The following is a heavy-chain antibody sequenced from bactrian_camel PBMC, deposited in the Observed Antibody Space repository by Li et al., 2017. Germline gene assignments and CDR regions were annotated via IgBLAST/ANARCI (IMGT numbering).Heavy chain of an antibody. V-gene: IGHV3S53*01. D-gene: IGHD6*01. J-gene: IGHJ6*01. CDR3: AQNLWGVRWCLGY. CDR1: GYHLLC. CDR2: IDTDGDA. Sequence: LVESGGGSVQAGGSLRLSCVASGYHLLCMAWFRQAPGKEREGVAAIDTDGDADYADSVKGRFTISKDNTKNTVSLEMNSLQPEVTALYYCAQNLWGVRWCLGYWGQGTQVTVS.